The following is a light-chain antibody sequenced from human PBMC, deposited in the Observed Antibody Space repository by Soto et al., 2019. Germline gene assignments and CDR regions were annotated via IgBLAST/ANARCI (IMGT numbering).Light chain of an antibody. CDR2: DAF. Sequence: PASLSVSPGERATLSCRASENVKNKLAWYQQKPGQAPRLLIYDAFTRATGIPARFSGSASGTEFTLTISSLQSEDFAVYYCQQYDDWPLTLGGGTKVDIK. V-gene: IGKV3-15*01. CDR1: ENVKNK. J-gene: IGKJ4*01. CDR3: QQYDDWPLT.